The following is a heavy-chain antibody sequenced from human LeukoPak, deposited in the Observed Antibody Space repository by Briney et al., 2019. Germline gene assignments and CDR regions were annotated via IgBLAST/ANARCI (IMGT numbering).Heavy chain of an antibody. CDR1: GYTFTGYY. CDR3: AREYSSSSLRRWYAFDI. V-gene: IGHV1-2*02. Sequence: ASVKVSCKASGYTFTGYYMHWARQAPGQGLEWMGWINPNSGGTNYAQKFQGRVTMTRDTSISTAYMELSRLRSDDTAVYYCAREYSSSSLRRWYAFDIWGQGTMVTVSS. D-gene: IGHD6-6*01. J-gene: IGHJ3*02. CDR2: INPNSGGT.